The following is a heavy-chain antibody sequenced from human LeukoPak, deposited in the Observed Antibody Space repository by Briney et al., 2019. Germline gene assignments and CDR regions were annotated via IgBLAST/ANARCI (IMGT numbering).Heavy chain of an antibody. CDR2: IWYDGSKK. V-gene: IGHV3-33*01. CDR1: GFIFSNYG. J-gene: IGHJ3*02. Sequence: PGGSLRLSCAASGFIFSNYGMHWVRQAPGKGLEWVALIWYDGSKKFYTDSVKGRFTISRDNSKNTLYLQMNSLRAEDTAVYYCARDEAVMTTVLSDAFDIWGQGTMVTVSS. CDR3: ARDEAVMTTVLSDAFDI. D-gene: IGHD4-17*01.